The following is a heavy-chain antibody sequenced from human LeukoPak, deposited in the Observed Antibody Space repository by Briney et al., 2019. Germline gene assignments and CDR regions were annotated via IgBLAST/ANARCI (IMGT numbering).Heavy chain of an antibody. CDR1: GFTFSSYA. J-gene: IGHJ4*02. Sequence: GGALRLSWAASGFTFSSYAMSWVRQAPGKGLGWVSAISGSGGSTYYADAVKGRFTISRDNSKNTLYLQMNSLRAEDTAVYYCAKEYYDSSGYYQSYHFDYWGQGTLVTVSS. CDR3: AKEYYDSSGYYQSYHFDY. V-gene: IGHV3-23*01. CDR2: ISGSGGST. D-gene: IGHD3-22*01.